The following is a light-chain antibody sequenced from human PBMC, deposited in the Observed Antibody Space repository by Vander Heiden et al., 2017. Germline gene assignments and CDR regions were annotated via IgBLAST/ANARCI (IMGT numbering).Light chain of an antibody. CDR1: TGSVTSDSY. Sequence: QTVVTQEPSLTVSPGGTVTLTCASSTGSVTSDSYPNWFQQKPGQAPRALIYNTDNKHSWTPARFSGSLRGGKAVLTLSGAQPEDEADYYCLLFYGAIHVFGPGTKVTVL. CDR3: LLFYGAIHV. CDR2: NTD. J-gene: IGLJ1*01. V-gene: IGLV7-43*01.